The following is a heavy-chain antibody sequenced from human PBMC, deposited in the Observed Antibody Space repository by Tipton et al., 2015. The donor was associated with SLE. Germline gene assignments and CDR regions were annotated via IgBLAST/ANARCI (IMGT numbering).Heavy chain of an antibody. D-gene: IGHD3-16*01. Sequence: SLRLSCAASGFTFSSYAMSWVRQAPGKGLDWVSTITGSGVNTYFAGSVKGRFTISRDNAKNSLFLQMNSLRAEDTALYYCVRDHWGPGDLWGQGTPVIVSS. CDR3: VRDHWGPGDL. CDR1: GFTFSSYA. CDR2: ITGSGVNT. V-gene: IGHV3-23*01. J-gene: IGHJ4*02.